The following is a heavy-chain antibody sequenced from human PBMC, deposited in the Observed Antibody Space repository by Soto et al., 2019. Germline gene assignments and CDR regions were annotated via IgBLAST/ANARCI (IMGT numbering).Heavy chain of an antibody. V-gene: IGHV1-8*01. CDR3: ARASLTYYDFWSGYYGYYFDY. CDR1: GYTFTSYD. J-gene: IGHJ4*02. Sequence: QVPLVQSGAEVKKPGASVKVSCKASGYTFTSYDINWVRQATGQGLEWMGWMNPNSGNTGYAQKFQGRVTMTRNTSISTAYMELSSLRSEDTAVYYCARASLTYYDFWSGYYGYYFDYWGQGTLVTVSS. CDR2: MNPNSGNT. D-gene: IGHD3-3*01.